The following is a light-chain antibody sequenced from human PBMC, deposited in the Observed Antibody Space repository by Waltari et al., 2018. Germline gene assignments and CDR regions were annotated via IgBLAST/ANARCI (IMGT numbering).Light chain of an antibody. CDR3: QQYYSYPQT. J-gene: IGKJ1*01. V-gene: IGKV1-8*01. Sequence: AIRVTQSPSSLSASTGDRVTITCRASQGISSSLAWYQQKPGKAPKLLIYAASTLQSGVPSRFSCSGSGTDFTLTISCLQSGDFATYYCQQYYSYPQTFGQGTKVEIK. CDR2: AAS. CDR1: QGISSS.